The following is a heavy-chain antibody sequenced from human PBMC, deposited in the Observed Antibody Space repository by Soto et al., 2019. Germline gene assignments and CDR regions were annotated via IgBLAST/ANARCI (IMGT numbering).Heavy chain of an antibody. CDR3: ARRAVTTEWFDA. Sequence: GESLKISCKGSGYSFTSYWINWVRQMPGKGLEWVGRIDPSDSYTNYSPSFQGQVTISADKSSSTAYLQWSSLRASDTAIYYCARRAVTTEWFDAWGQGNLVTVSS. J-gene: IGHJ5*02. D-gene: IGHD1-1*01. V-gene: IGHV5-10-1*04. CDR1: GYSFTSYW. CDR2: IDPSDSYT.